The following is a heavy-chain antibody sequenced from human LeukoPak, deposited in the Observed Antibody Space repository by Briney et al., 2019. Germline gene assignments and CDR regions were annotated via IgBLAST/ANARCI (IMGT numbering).Heavy chain of an antibody. J-gene: IGHJ4*02. CDR2: IKQDGSEK. D-gene: IGHD3-22*01. CDR1: GFTFSSYA. CDR3: ARAKVQGYYDSSGYSDY. V-gene: IGHV3-7*01. Sequence: GGSLRLSCAASGFTFSSYAMSWVRQAPGKGLEWVANIKQDGSEKYYVDSVKGRFTISRDNAKNSLYLQMNSLRAEDTAVYYCARAKVQGYYDSSGYSDYWGQGTLVTVSS.